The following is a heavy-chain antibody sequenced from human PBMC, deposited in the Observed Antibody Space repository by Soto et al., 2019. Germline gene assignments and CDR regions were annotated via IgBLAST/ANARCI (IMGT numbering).Heavy chain of an antibody. Sequence: GGSLRLSCAASGFTFSSYAMHWVRQAPGKGLEWVAVISYDGSNKYYADSVKGRFTISRDNSKNTLYLQMNSLRAEDTAVYYCARGRPYSSGSFDYWGQGTLVTVSS. J-gene: IGHJ4*02. CDR2: ISYDGSNK. CDR1: GFTFSSYA. D-gene: IGHD6-19*01. CDR3: ARGRPYSSGSFDY. V-gene: IGHV3-30-3*01.